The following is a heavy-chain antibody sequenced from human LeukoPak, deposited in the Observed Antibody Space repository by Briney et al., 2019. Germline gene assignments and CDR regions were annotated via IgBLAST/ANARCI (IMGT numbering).Heavy chain of an antibody. J-gene: IGHJ5*02. CDR1: GGSISSGGYY. CDR2: IYHSGST. V-gene: IGHV4-30-2*01. D-gene: IGHD3-3*01. CDR3: ARLYGVVDGFDP. Sequence: PSQTLSLTCSVSGGSISSGGYYWSWIRQPPGKGLEWIGYIYHSGSTYYNPSLKSRVTISVDRSKNQFSLKLSSVTAADTAVYYCARLYGVVDGFDPWGQGTLVTVSS.